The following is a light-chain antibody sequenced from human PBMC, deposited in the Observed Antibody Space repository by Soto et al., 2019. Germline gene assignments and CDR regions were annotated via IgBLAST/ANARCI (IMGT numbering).Light chain of an antibody. CDR2: DAS. CDR1: QDISNY. Sequence: DIQMTQSPSSLSASVGDRVTITCRASQDISNYLNWYQQRPGKAPKLLIYDASNLERGVPSRFSGTRSGTHFTFATTSLQPEDVATYYCQQSDSLPITFSQGTRLEI. V-gene: IGKV1-33*01. CDR3: QQSDSLPIT. J-gene: IGKJ5*01.